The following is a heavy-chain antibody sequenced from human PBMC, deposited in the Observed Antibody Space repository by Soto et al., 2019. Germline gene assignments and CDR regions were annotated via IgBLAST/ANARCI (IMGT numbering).Heavy chain of an antibody. J-gene: IGHJ5*02. V-gene: IGHV3-48*01. CDR3: AVSDSTVTIGFYP. D-gene: IGHD4-17*01. Sequence: EVQLVESGGGLVQPGGSLRLSCAASGFTFSSYSMNWVRQAPGKGLEWVSYISSSSSTIYYADSVKGRFTISRDNAKNELYMQMNSLRTEGTGVEDWAVSDSTVTIGFYPWGQGTLVTVSS. CDR2: ISSSSSTI. CDR1: GFTFSSYS.